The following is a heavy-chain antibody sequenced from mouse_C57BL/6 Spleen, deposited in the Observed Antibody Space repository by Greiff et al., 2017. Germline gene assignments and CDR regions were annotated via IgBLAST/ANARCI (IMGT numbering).Heavy chain of an antibody. CDR2: IYPGDGDT. Sequence: VMLVESGAELVKPGASVKISCKASGYAFSSYWMTWVKQRPGKGLEWIGQIYPGDGDTNYNGTFKGKATLTAAQSSSTAYMQLSSLTSEDSAVYCCARRYGSLYFDYWGQGTTLTVSS. V-gene: IGHV1-80*01. D-gene: IGHD1-1*01. CDR1: GYAFSSYW. J-gene: IGHJ2*01. CDR3: ARRYGSLYFDY.